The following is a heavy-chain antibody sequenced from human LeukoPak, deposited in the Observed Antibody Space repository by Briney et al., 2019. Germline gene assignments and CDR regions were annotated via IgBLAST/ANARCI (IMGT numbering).Heavy chain of an antibody. CDR3: ARLSYNWKYEGY. CDR1: GGSITSYY. D-gene: IGHD1-7*01. Sequence: SETLSLTCTVSGGSITSYYWSWIRQPPGKGLEWIAYMYYIGSTNYNPSLKSRVTISVDTSKNQFSLNLSSVTAADTAVYYCARLSYNWKYEGYWGQGILVTVSS. CDR2: MYYIGST. J-gene: IGHJ4*02. V-gene: IGHV4-59*08.